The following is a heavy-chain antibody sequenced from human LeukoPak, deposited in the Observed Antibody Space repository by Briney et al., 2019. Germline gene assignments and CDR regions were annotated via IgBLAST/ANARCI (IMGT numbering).Heavy chain of an antibody. Sequence: GGSLRLSCAASGFTYYSYWMHWVRQVPGKGLVWVSCINGDGSTSNYADSVKGRFTISRDNAKNTLYLQMHSLRAEDTAVYYCARDEPTVTTGPPVGSWGQGTLVTFSS. CDR3: ARDEPTVTTGPPVGS. CDR1: GFTYYSYW. D-gene: IGHD4-17*01. J-gene: IGHJ4*02. V-gene: IGHV3-74*01. CDR2: INGDGSTS.